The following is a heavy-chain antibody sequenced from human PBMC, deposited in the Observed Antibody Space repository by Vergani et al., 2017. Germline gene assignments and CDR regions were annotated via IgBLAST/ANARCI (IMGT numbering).Heavy chain of an antibody. CDR3: AREAGIAAVGYFDY. Sequence: EVHLVESGGGLVQPGESLRLSCAASGFTFSSYWMHWVRQVPGKGLVWVSRIHSDGIITDYADSVKGRFTISRDISKNTLYLQMNNLRAEDTAVYYCAREAGIAAVGYFDYWGQGTLVTVSS. J-gene: IGHJ4*02. D-gene: IGHD6-13*01. CDR1: GFTFSSYW. V-gene: IGHV3-74*01. CDR2: IHSDGIIT.